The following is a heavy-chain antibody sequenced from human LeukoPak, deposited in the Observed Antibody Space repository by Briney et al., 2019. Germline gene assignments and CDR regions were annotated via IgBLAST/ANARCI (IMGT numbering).Heavy chain of an antibody. CDR1: GGSISSYC. CDR2: IYTSGST. D-gene: IGHD3-22*01. V-gene: IGHV4-4*07. J-gene: IGHJ4*02. CDR3: ARGDDSSGYYPFDY. Sequence: SETLSLTCTVSGGSISSYCWSWIRQPAGKGLEWIGRIYTSGSTNYNPSLKSRVTMSVDTSKNQFSLKLSSVTAADTAVYYCARGDDSSGYYPFDYWGQGTLVTVSS.